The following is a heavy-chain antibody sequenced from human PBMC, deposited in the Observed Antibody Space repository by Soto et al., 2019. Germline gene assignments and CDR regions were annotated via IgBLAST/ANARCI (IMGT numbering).Heavy chain of an antibody. CDR3: ASLDSSGLYYFDY. J-gene: IGHJ4*02. V-gene: IGHV3-66*01. CDR2: IYSGGST. Sequence: PGGSLRLSCAASGFTVSSIYMSWVRQAPGKGLEWVSVIYSGGSTYYADSVKGRFTISRDNSKNTLYLQMNSLRAEDTAVYYCASLDSSGLYYFDYWGQGTLVTVSS. D-gene: IGHD3-22*01. CDR1: GFTVSSIY.